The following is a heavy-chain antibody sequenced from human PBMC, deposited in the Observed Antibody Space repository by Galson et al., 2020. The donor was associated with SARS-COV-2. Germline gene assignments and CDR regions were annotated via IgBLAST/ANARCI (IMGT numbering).Heavy chain of an antibody. CDR3: ARDAHYYNTNEDTDAFDV. D-gene: IGHD3-22*01. CDR2: IHYTGTT. CDR1: GGSINNYY. Sequence: ETSETLSLTCTVSGGSINNYYWSWIRQPPGKGLEWIGSIHYTGTTSYNPSLNSRVTISIDTSKNQFSLKLTSVTAADTAVYYCARDAHYYNTNEDTDAFDVWGQGTMVTISS. V-gene: IGHV4-59*01. J-gene: IGHJ3*01.